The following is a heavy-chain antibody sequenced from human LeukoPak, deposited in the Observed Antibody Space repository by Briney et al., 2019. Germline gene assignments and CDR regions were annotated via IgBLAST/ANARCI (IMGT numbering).Heavy chain of an antibody. J-gene: IGHJ3*02. V-gene: IGHV4-59*01. CDR3: ARDGPMTQSGAFDI. D-gene: IGHD3-10*01. CDR1: GWSISSYH. CDR2: IYYSGST. Sequence: ASETPSLTCHVSGWSISSYHWSWVRQPPGKGLEWIGFIYYSGSTNYNPSLKSRVTISVDTSKNQFSLKLSSVTAADTAVYYCARDGPMTQSGAFDIWGQGTMVTVSS.